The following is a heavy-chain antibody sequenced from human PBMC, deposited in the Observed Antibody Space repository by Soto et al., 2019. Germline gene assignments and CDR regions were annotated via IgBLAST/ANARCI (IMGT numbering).Heavy chain of an antibody. CDR2: ISSSSSTI. CDR1: GFTFSSYS. D-gene: IGHD3-22*01. V-gene: IGHV3-48*02. Sequence: EVQLVESGGGLVQPGGSLRLSCAASGFTFSSYSMNWVRQAPGKGLEWVSYISSSSSTIYYADSVKGRFTISRDNAKNSLYLQMNSLRDEDTAVYYCAREPPMIVVAPYYYYGMDVWDQGTTVTVSS. J-gene: IGHJ6*02. CDR3: AREPPMIVVAPYYYYGMDV.